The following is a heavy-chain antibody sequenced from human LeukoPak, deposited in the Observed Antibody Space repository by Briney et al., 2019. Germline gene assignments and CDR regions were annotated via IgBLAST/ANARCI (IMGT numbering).Heavy chain of an antibody. CDR2: IYYSDNMNSDNT. D-gene: IGHD2-8*01. V-gene: IGHV4-4*08. J-gene: IGHJ4*02. Sequence: SETLSLTCTVSGGSITSYYWSWIRQPPGKGLEWIGYIYYSDNMNSDNTNYSPSLKSRVTMSLDTSKNQFSLKLSSVTAADTAVYYCARDRGDIVLMVPGGYFDYWGQGTLVTVSS. CDR1: GGSITSYY. CDR3: ARDRGDIVLMVPGGYFDY.